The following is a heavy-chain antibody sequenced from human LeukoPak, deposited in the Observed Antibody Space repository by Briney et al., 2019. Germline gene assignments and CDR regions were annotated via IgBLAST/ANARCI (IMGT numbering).Heavy chain of an antibody. Sequence: GGSLRLSCAASGFTFSSYWMNWVRQAPGKGLEWVSYITSSSSTRYYADSVKGRFTISRDNAKNSLYLRMNSLRDEDTAVYYCARDYYDSSGHYYVDYWGQGTLVTVSS. CDR1: GFTFSSYW. CDR2: ITSSSSTR. CDR3: ARDYYDSSGHYYVDY. D-gene: IGHD3-22*01. V-gene: IGHV3-48*02. J-gene: IGHJ4*02.